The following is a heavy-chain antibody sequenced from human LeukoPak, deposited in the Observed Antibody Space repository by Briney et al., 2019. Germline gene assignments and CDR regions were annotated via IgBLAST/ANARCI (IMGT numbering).Heavy chain of an antibody. CDR1: GLTFSTYG. J-gene: IGHJ4*02. CDR3: ARLGSGLRYFDY. D-gene: IGHD3-9*01. V-gene: IGHV3-33*01. CDR2: IWYDGTNK. Sequence: PGRSLRLSCAASGLTFSTYGMHWVRQAPGKGLEWVAVIWYDGTNKYYADSVKGRFTISRDNSKNTLFLQMNSLRVEDTAVYYCARLGSGLRYFDYWGQGTLVTVSS.